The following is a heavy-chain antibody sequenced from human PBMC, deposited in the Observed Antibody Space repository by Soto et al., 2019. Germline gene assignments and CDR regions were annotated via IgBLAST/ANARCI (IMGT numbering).Heavy chain of an antibody. V-gene: IGHV2-5*02. CDR2: IYWDDDK. Sequence: QITLKESGPTLVKPTQTLTLTCTFSGFSLSTSGVGVGWIRQPPGKALEWLALIYWDDDKRYSPSLKSRLTITKNTSKNQVVLTMTNMDPVDTATYYCAHRNVVGATFDSWGQGTLVTVSS. D-gene: IGHD1-26*01. CDR3: AHRNVVGATFDS. J-gene: IGHJ4*02. CDR1: GFSLSTSGVG.